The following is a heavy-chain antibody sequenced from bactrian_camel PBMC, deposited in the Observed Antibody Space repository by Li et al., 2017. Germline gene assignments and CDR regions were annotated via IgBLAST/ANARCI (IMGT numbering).Heavy chain of an antibody. V-gene: IGHV3S54*01. CDR3: AADQISEGYCYTGLSDGVTARDFGF. J-gene: IGHJ6*01. D-gene: IGHD2*01. Sequence: VESGGGSVQTGGSLNLTCEAARWPHASNAMAWFRQAPGKEREGVACIYTGGGDGYYADGVKGRFTIDRDNAKNTLYLQMNSLKPEDTAMYYCAADQISEGYCYTGLSDGVTARDFGFWGQGTQVTVS. CDR2: IYTGGGDG. CDR1: RWPHASNA.